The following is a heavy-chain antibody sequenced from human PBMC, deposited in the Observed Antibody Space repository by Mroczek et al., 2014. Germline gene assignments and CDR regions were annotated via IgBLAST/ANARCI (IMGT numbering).Heavy chain of an antibody. J-gene: IGHJ4*02. D-gene: IGHD6-13*01. Sequence: QVQLQQWGPGLVKPSETLSLTCTVSGGSISSYYWSWIRQPPGKGLEWIGYIYYSGSTNYNPSLKSRVTISVDTSKNQFSLKLSSVTAADTAVYYCARAGGIWQQLNNWGQGTLVTVSS. CDR1: GGSISSYY. CDR2: IYYSGST. V-gene: IGHV4-59*01. CDR3: ARAGGIWQQLNN.